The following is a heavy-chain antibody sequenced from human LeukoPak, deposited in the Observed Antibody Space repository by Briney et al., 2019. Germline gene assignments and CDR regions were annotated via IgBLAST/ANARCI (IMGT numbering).Heavy chain of an antibody. D-gene: IGHD2-21*01. J-gene: IGHJ4*02. CDR2: INPGDSDT. Sequence: GESLKISCKGSGYTFTTYYIGWVRQMPGKGLEWMGIINPGDSDTRYSPSFQGQVTLSVDKSFGTAYLQWSSLKASDTATYYCARAAYCGPAKCYDQELDYWGQGTLVTVSS. V-gene: IGHV5-51*01. CDR3: ARAAYCGPAKCYDQELDY. CDR1: GYTFTTYY.